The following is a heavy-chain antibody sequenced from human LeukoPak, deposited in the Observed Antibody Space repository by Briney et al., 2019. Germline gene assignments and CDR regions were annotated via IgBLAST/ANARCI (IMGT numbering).Heavy chain of an antibody. V-gene: IGHV1-8*01. CDR2: MNPNSGNS. CDR1: GYTFTSYD. CDR3: ATTYGDDRVTFDY. D-gene: IGHD4-17*01. J-gene: IGHJ4*02. Sequence: ASVKVSCKASGYTFTSYDINWVRQATGQGLEWMGWMNPNSGNSGYAQKFQGRVTMTRNTSISTAYMELSSLRSEDTAVYYCATTYGDDRVTFDYWGQGTLVTVSS.